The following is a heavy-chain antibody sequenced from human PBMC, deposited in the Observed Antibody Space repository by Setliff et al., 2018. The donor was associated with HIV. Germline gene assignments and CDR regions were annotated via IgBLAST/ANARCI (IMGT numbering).Heavy chain of an antibody. CDR3: TRWIVGSSNIFAFDI. CDR1: GYTLTDFD. V-gene: IGHV1-8*01. CDR2: INPKSGNT. Sequence: VASVKVSCKASGYTLTDFDIYWMRQASGQGLEWLGWINPKSGNTAYAQSFQGRVTLTTNTAISTVDMELSSLSSEDTAVYYCTRWIVGSSNIFAFDIWGQGTLVTVSS. J-gene: IGHJ3*02. D-gene: IGHD1-26*01.